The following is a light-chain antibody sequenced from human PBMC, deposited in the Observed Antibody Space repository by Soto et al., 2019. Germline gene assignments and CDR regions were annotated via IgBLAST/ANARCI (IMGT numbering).Light chain of an antibody. Sequence: VMTQSPATLSVSPGERATLSCRASQNLRSSLAWYQQKPGQSPRLLVYGATARATGVPARFSGSGSGTQFTLTIRSLQSEDFAVYYCKQYNNWRQTFGQGTKVDI. CDR2: GAT. CDR3: KQYNNWRQT. V-gene: IGKV3-15*01. CDR1: QNLRSS. J-gene: IGKJ1*01.